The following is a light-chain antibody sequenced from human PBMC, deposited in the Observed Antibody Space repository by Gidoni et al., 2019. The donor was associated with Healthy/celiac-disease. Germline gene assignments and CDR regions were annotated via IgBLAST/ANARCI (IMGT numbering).Light chain of an antibody. CDR2: LGA. Sequence: DIVMIQSPLSLPVTPGEPASISCRSSQSLLHSNGYNYLDWYLQKPGQSPQLLIYLGANRASGVPDRFSGSGSGTDFTLKISRVEAEDVGVYYCMQALQTQFTFGPGTKVDIK. V-gene: IGKV2-28*01. CDR1: QSLLHSNGYNY. J-gene: IGKJ3*01. CDR3: MQALQTQFT.